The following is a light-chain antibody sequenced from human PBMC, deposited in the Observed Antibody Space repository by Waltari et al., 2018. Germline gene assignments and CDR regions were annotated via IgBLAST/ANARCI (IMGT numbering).Light chain of an antibody. J-gene: IGKJ1*01. CDR3: QQYKSWPWT. V-gene: IGKV3-15*01. Sequence: EMVMTQTPATLSVSPGETATLSCRASQSFGGSLAWYQQRPGQTPRLLIYYTSNRATDIPARFSGSGSGTEFALTISGVQSEDVAVYYYQQYKSWPWTFGQGTKVEIK. CDR2: YTS. CDR1: QSFGGS.